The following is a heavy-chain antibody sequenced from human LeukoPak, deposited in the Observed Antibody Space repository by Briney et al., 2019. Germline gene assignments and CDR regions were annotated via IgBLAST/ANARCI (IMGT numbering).Heavy chain of an antibody. J-gene: IGHJ4*02. CDR3: ARPQWGYYGSGSYWAY. Sequence: SETLSLTCTVSGGSISSYYWSWIRQPPGKGLEWIGYIYYSGSTNYNPSLKSRVTISVDTSKNQFSLKLSSVTAADTAVYYCARPQWGYYGSGSYWAYWGQGTLVTVSS. CDR2: IYYSGST. V-gene: IGHV4-59*01. CDR1: GGSISSYY. D-gene: IGHD3-10*01.